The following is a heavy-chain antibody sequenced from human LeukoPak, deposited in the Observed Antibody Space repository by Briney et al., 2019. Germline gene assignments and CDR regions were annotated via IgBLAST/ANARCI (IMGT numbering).Heavy chain of an antibody. CDR1: GYTFTSYY. Sequence: ASVKVSCKASGYTFTSYYMHWVRQAPGQGLEWMGIINPSGDYTDYAQKFQGRVTMTKDTSTSTVYMELSSLRSEDTAVYYCARVRFWSGYYIDYWGQGTLVTVSS. D-gene: IGHD3-3*01. CDR3: ARVRFWSGYYIDY. V-gene: IGHV1-46*01. J-gene: IGHJ4*02. CDR2: INPSGDYT.